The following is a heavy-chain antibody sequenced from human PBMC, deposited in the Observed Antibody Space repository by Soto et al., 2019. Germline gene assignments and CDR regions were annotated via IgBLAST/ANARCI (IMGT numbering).Heavy chain of an antibody. Sequence: GGSLRLSCAASGFTFSSYAMSWVRQAPGKGLEWVSAISGSGGSTCYADSVKGRFTISRDNSKNTLYLQMNSLRAEDTSVYYVTKSSALPLRGRIYFYYGMDGWGQGTTVTVSS. CDR1: GFTFSSYA. CDR3: TKSSALPLRGRIYFYYGMDG. J-gene: IGHJ6*02. D-gene: IGHD2-8*01. CDR2: ISGSGGST. V-gene: IGHV3-23*01.